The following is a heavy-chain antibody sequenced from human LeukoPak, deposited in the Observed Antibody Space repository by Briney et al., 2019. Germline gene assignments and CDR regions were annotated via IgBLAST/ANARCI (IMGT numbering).Heavy chain of an antibody. J-gene: IGHJ4*02. V-gene: IGHV3-33*01. Sequence: PGRSLRLSCAASRFTFSSYGMHWVRQAPGKGLEWVAVIWIDGSNKYYADSVRGGFTIYRDNSKNTLSLQMHSLRAEDTAVYYCARVERGWSLTAYFDFWGQGTLVTVSS. CDR2: IWIDGSNK. CDR3: ARVERGWSLTAYFDF. D-gene: IGHD6-19*01. CDR1: RFTFSSYG.